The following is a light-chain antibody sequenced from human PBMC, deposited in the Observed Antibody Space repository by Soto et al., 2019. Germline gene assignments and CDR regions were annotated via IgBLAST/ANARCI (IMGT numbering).Light chain of an antibody. Sequence: QSALTQPRSVSGSPGQSVTISCTGTSSDIGGYNYVSWYQQHPGKAPKLMIYDVIKRPSGVPDRFSGSESGNTASLTIYGLQAEDEADYYCCSYAGSYTHVFGTGTKLTVL. CDR3: CSYAGSYTHV. CDR1: SSDIGGYNY. J-gene: IGLJ1*01. CDR2: DVI. V-gene: IGLV2-11*01.